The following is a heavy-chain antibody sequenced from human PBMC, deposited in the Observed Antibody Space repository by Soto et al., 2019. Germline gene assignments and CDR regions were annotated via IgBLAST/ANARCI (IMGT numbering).Heavy chain of an antibody. Sequence: GGSLRLSCAASGFTFGSYAMTWVRQAPGKGLERVSAISSNGGSTYYADSVKGRFTISRDNSKKTLYLQMHSLRAEDTAVYYCAKEEILTGYQDGFDIWGQGTMVTVSS. J-gene: IGHJ3*02. CDR3: AKEEILTGYQDGFDI. V-gene: IGHV3-23*01. D-gene: IGHD3-9*01. CDR1: GFTFGSYA. CDR2: ISSNGGST.